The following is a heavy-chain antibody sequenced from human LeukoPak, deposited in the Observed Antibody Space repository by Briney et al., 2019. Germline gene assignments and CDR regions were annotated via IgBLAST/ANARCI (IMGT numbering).Heavy chain of an antibody. J-gene: IGHJ5*02. CDR3: AKGAGGFSYYNWFDP. V-gene: IGHV4-39*07. CDR2: IYYSGTT. CDR1: GGSISSSPYY. D-gene: IGHD5-18*01. Sequence: SETLSLTCTVPGGSISSSPYYWGWIRQPPGKGLEWIGSIYYSGTTHYNPSLESRVTISVDTSKNQFSLKLASVTAADTAIYYCAKGAGGFSYYNWFDPWAREPWSPSPQ.